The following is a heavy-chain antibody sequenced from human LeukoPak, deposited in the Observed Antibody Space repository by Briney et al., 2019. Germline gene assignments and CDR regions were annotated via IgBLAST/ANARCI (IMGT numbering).Heavy chain of an antibody. CDR3: ARDGITMRILEY. D-gene: IGHD3-10*01. Sequence: TGGSLRLSCATSGSTFSRYNMNWVRQAPGKGLEWVSSITSSSIYKYYADSMKGRFTISRDNAKNSLYLQMDSLRAEDTAVYYCARDGITMRILEYWGQGTLVTVSS. V-gene: IGHV3-21*01. CDR2: ITSSSIYK. CDR1: GSTFSRYN. J-gene: IGHJ4*02.